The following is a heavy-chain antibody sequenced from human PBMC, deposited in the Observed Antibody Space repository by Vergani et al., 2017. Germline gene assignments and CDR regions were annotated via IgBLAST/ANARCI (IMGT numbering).Heavy chain of an antibody. CDR1: GFSLSTSGVG. D-gene: IGHD2-15*01. J-gene: IGHJ4*02. Sequence: QITLKESGPTLVKPTQTLTLTCTFSGFSLSTSGVGVGWIRQPPGKALEWLALIYWNDDKRYSPSLKSRLTITKDTSKNQVVLTMTNMDPVDTATYYCAHSTEMTAALDFDYWGQGTLVTVSS. CDR3: AHSTEMTAALDFDY. V-gene: IGHV2-5*01. CDR2: IYWNDDK.